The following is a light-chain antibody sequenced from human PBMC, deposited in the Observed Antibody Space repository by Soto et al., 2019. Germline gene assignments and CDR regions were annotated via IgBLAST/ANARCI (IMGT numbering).Light chain of an antibody. CDR1: SSDVGGYNY. J-gene: IGLJ1*01. Sequence: QSALTQPPSASGSPGQSVTISCTGTSSDVGGYNYVSWYQQHPGKAPKLMISDVSKRPSGVPDRFSGSKSDTSASLAITGLQAEDEADYYCQSYDSSLRGYVFGAGTKVTVL. V-gene: IGLV2-8*01. CDR2: DVS. CDR3: QSYDSSLRGYV.